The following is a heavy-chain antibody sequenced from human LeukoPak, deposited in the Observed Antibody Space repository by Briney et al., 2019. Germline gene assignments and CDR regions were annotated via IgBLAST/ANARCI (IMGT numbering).Heavy chain of an antibody. J-gene: IGHJ4*02. CDR1: GFTFSSYS. Sequence: GGSLRLSCAASGFTFSSYSMNWVRQAPGKGLEWVSYISSSSSTIYYADSVKGRFTISRDNAKNSLYLQMNSLTAEDTAVYFCARSSGWGFDYWGQGALVTVSS. D-gene: IGHD6-19*01. CDR3: ARSSGWGFDY. V-gene: IGHV3-48*04. CDR2: ISSSSSTI.